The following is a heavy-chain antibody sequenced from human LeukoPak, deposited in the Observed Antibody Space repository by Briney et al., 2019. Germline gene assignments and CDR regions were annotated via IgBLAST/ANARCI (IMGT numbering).Heavy chain of an antibody. D-gene: IGHD6-13*01. CDR1: GYTFTTYW. CDR2: IYPADSDT. CDR3: ARDGAAAGLIDY. V-gene: IGHV5-51*01. J-gene: IGHJ4*02. Sequence: GASLQISCQGSGYTFTTYWIGWVRQVPGKGLEWMGIIYPADSDTRYNPSFQSQVTISADKSISTAYLQWSTLKASDTAMYYCARDGAAAGLIDYWGQGTLVTVSS.